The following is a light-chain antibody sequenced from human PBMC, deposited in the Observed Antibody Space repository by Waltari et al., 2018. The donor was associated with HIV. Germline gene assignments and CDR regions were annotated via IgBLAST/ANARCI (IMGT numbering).Light chain of an antibody. J-gene: IGLJ2*01. Sequence: SYDLTQPPSVSVSLGQTASITCSGGELGGKYVCWYQQRPGQSPAMGIFQDSERPSGIPGRFSGSNSENTATLTISGTQAMDEAAYYCQAWDINTAVFGGGTKLTVL. V-gene: IGLV3-1*01. CDR2: QDS. CDR1: ELGGKY. CDR3: QAWDINTAV.